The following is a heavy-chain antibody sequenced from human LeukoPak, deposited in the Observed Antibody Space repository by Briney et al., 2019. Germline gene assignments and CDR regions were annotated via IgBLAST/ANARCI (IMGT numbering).Heavy chain of an antibody. CDR1: GGSISSSSYY. Sequence: SETLSLTCTVSGGSISSSSYYWGWIRQPPGKGLEWIGSIYYSGSGSTYYNPSLKSRVTISVDTSKNQFSLKLSSVTAADTAVYYCARGATGAAAGEPYYYYMDVWGKGTTVTVSS. D-gene: IGHD6-13*01. CDR2: IYYSGSGST. J-gene: IGHJ6*03. V-gene: IGHV4-39*01. CDR3: ARGATGAAAGEPYYYYMDV.